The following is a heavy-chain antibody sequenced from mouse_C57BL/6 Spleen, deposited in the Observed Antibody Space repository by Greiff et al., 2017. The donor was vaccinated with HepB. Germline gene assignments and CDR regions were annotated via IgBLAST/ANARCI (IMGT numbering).Heavy chain of an antibody. CDR3: AREESYEYYAMDY. D-gene: IGHD2-12*01. Sequence: QVQLQQSGPELVKPGASVKISCKASGYAFSSSWMNWVKQRPGKGLEWIGRIYPGDGDTNYNGKFKGKATLTADKSSSTAYMQLSSLTSEDSAVYFCAREESYEYYAMDYWGQGTSVTVSS. V-gene: IGHV1-82*01. CDR2: IYPGDGDT. CDR1: GYAFSSSW. J-gene: IGHJ4*01.